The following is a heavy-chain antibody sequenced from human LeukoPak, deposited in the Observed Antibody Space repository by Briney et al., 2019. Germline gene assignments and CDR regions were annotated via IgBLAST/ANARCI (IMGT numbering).Heavy chain of an antibody. CDR1: GYTFTSYA. V-gene: IGHV1-3*01. CDR2: INAGNGNT. CDR3: ARGGPAYDYYYGMDV. Sequence: ASVKVSCKASGYTFTSYAMHWMRQAPGQRLEWMGWINAGNGNTKYSQELQGRVTMTTDTSTSTAYMELRSLRSDDTAVYYCARGGPAYDYYYGMDVWGQGTTVTVSS. D-gene: IGHD2-2*01. J-gene: IGHJ6*02.